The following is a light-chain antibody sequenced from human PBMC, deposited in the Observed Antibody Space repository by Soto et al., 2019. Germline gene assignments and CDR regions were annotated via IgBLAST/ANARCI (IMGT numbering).Light chain of an antibody. CDR3: QQYGRSPNT. CDR2: SGS. CDR1: QIVNNNF. Sequence: EIVLTQSPDTLSLSPGERATLSCRASQIVNNNFLAWYQQKPGQAPRLIISSGSNRPAGIPDKFSGSGSGTDFTLTINTLEPEDFVVYYCQQYGRSPNTFGQGTKLET. J-gene: IGKJ2*01. V-gene: IGKV3-20*01.